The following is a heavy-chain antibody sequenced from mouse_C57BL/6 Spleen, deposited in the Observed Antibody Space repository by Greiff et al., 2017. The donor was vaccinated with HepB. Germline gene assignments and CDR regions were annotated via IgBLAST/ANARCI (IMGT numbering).Heavy chain of an antibody. V-gene: IGHV5-16*01. Sequence: EVKLVESEGGLVQPGSSMKLSCTASGFTFSDYYMAWVRQVPEKGLEWVANINYDGSSTYYLDSLKSRFIISRDNAKNILYLQMSSLKSEDTATYYCARDGGVATDYFDYWGQGTTLTVSS. CDR2: INYDGSST. J-gene: IGHJ2*01. CDR3: ARDGGVATDYFDY. D-gene: IGHD1-1*01. CDR1: GFTFSDYY.